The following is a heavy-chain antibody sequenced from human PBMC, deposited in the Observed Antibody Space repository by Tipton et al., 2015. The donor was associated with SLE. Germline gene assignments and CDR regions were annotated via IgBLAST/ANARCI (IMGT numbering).Heavy chain of an antibody. V-gene: IGHV4-34*01. CDR2: INHSGST. CDR3: ARGVTGEGGS. CDR1: GSSISNYY. Sequence: TLSLTCAVSGSSISNYYWSLLRQLPGKGLEWIGEINHSGSTNYNASLKSRVTISVDTSKNQLSLKLTSGTAADAGVYYCARGVTGEGGSWGQGTPVTVSS. D-gene: IGHD7-27*01. J-gene: IGHJ5*02.